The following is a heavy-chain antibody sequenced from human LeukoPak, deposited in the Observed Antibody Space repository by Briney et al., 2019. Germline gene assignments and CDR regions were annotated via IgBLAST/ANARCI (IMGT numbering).Heavy chain of an antibody. CDR3: AKDTRRDGYKTVLDD. CDR2: ISWDGGST. D-gene: IGHD5-24*01. V-gene: IGHV3-43D*03. Sequence: GGSLRLSCAASGFTFDDYAMHWVRQAPGKGLEWVSLISWDGGSTYYADSVKGRFTISRDNSKNSLYLQMNSLRAEDTALYYCAKDTRRDGYKTVLDDWGQGTLVTVSS. J-gene: IGHJ4*02. CDR1: GFTFDDYA.